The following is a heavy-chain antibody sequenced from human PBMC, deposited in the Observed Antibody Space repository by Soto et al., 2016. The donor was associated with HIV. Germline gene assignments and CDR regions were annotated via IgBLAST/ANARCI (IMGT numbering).Heavy chain of an antibody. D-gene: IGHD3-10*01. Sequence: QVQLVQSGAEMKKPGASVKVSCKASGYTFTGYYMHWVRQAPGQGLERMGWINPNSGGTNYAQKFQGRVTMTRDTSISTAYMELSRLRSDDTAVYFCARDAGTYYGSGSYFYWGQGTLVTVSS. CDR2: INPNSGGT. J-gene: IGHJ4*02. CDR3: ARDAGTYYGSGSYFY. CDR1: GYTFTGYY. V-gene: IGHV1-2*02.